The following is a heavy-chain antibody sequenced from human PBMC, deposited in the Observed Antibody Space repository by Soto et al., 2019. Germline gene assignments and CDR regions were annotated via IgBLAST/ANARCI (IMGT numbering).Heavy chain of an antibody. CDR1: GYTFTSYA. J-gene: IGHJ4*02. D-gene: IGHD6-19*01. Sequence: ASVKVSCKASGYTFTSYAMHWVRQAPGQRLEWMGWINAGNGNTKYSQKFQGRVTITRDTSASTAYMELSSLRSEDTAVYYCATQMTXIGAVAGDYWGQGTLVTGSA. CDR2: INAGNGNT. CDR3: ATQMTXIGAVAGDY. V-gene: IGHV1-3*01.